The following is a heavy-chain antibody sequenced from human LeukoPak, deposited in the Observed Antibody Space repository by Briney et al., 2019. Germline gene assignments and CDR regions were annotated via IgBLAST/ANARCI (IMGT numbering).Heavy chain of an antibody. J-gene: IGHJ6*04. D-gene: IGHD3-10*01. V-gene: IGHV4-38-2*01. CDR1: GYSISSGYY. CDR2: IFHSGST. CDR3: ARASGSYGSGSYYYYGMDV. Sequence: SETLSLTCAVSGYSISSGYYWGWIRPPPGKGLEWIGSIFHSGSTYYNPSLKSRVNMSVDTSKNQISLKLSSATAADTAVYYCARASGSYGSGSYYYYGMDVWGKGTTVTVSS.